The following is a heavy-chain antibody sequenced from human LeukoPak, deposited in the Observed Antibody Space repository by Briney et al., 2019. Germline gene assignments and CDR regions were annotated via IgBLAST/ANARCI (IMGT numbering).Heavy chain of an antibody. J-gene: IGHJ5*02. CDR3: TVPQSGGNWFDP. CDR1: GFTFSDSA. D-gene: IGHD3-16*01. Sequence: GGSLRLSCAPSGFTFSDSAIHWVRQASRKGLEWVGRIRGKGFSDPPAYAASVKDRFTISRDDPESTAYLQMNSLKAEDTAVYYCTVPQSGGNWFDPWGPGTQVTVSS. CDR2: IRGKGFSDPP. V-gene: IGHV3-73*01.